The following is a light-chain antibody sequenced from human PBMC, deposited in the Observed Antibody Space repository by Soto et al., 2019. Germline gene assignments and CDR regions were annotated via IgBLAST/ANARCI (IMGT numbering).Light chain of an antibody. Sequence: ESVLTQSPATLSLSPGERATLSCRASQSVSSYLAWYQQKPGQAPRLLIYGASSRATGIPDRSSGSGSGTDFTLTISRLEPEDFAVYYCQQYGSSPKTFGQGTKVDIK. CDR2: GAS. CDR1: QSVSSY. CDR3: QQYGSSPKT. V-gene: IGKV3-20*01. J-gene: IGKJ1*01.